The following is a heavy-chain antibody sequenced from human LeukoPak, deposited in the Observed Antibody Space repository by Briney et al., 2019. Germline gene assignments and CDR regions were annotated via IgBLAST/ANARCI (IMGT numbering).Heavy chain of an antibody. D-gene: IGHD6-19*01. V-gene: IGHV3-7*01. CDR1: GFTFSSHW. Sequence: GGSLRLSCAASGFTFSSHWMSWVRQAPGKGLEWVANIKQDGSEKYYVDSVKGRFTISRDNAKNSLYLQMNSLRAEDTAVYYCARDGVAGPAGYWGQGTLVTVSS. CDR2: IKQDGSEK. J-gene: IGHJ4*02. CDR3: ARDGVAGPAGY.